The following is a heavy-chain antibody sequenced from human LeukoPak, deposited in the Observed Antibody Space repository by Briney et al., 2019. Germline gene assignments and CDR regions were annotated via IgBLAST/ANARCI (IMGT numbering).Heavy chain of an antibody. CDR2: FNPSGGIT. V-gene: IGHV1-46*01. Sequence: ASVKVSCKASGYTFTNYYIHWVRQAPGQGLEWMGIFNPSGGITNYAQKFEGRVTMTRDTSTSTVYMELSSLRSEDTAGYYCARDPIRYFKINSCFGFSCWGQRTPVT. CDR3: ARDPIRYFKINSCFGFSC. CDR1: GYTFTNYY. J-gene: IGHJ4*02. D-gene: IGHD3-9*01.